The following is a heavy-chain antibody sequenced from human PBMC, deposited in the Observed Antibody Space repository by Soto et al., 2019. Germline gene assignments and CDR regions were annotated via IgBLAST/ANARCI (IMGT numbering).Heavy chain of an antibody. Sequence: QITLKESGPTLVKPTQTLTLTCTFSGFSLSTSGVGVGWIRQPPGKALECLTLIYWDDDKRYKPSLKSRLTITKDTPKNQVVLNMTNMDPVDTATYYGAYRLPYNNNWETGWFDPWGQGTLVTVSS. CDR1: GFSLSTSGVG. CDR2: IYWDDDK. CDR3: AYRLPYNNNWETGWFDP. V-gene: IGHV2-5*02. J-gene: IGHJ5*02. D-gene: IGHD1-1*01.